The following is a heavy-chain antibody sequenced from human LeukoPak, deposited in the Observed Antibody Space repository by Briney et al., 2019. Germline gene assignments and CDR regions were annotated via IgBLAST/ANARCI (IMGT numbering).Heavy chain of an antibody. CDR1: GGSISSSNW. CDR3: ARDREYQLPAYYYYGMDV. D-gene: IGHD2-2*01. Sequence: SETLSLTCAVSGGSISSSNWWSWVRQPPGKGLEWIGEIYHSGSTNYNPSLKSRVTISVDKSKNQFSLKLSSVTAADTAVYYCARDREYQLPAYYYYGMDVWGKGTTVTVSS. CDR2: IYHSGST. V-gene: IGHV4-4*02. J-gene: IGHJ6*04.